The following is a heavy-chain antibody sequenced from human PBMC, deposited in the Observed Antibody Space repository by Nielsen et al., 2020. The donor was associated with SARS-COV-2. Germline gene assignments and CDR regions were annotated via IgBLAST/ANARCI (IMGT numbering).Heavy chain of an antibody. CDR2: INSDSGNT. D-gene: IGHD2-21*02. V-gene: IGHV1-3*04. CDR1: GYTFTAYA. J-gene: IGHJ4*02. Sequence: ASVKVSCKASGYTFTAYAIHWVRQDPGQRLEWMGWINSDSGNTKYSQKFRGRVTITRDTSASTAYMELSGLSSEDTAVYYCTRRGPIGDHCGGGDCYPFDCWGQGTLVTVSS. CDR3: TRRGPIGDHCGGGDCYPFDC.